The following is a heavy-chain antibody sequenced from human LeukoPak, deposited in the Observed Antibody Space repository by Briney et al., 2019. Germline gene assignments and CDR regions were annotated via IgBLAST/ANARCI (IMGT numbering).Heavy chain of an antibody. V-gene: IGHV4-39*01. CDR2: IYYSGST. CDR3: ARFRGANFYRGQVLGYFDY. D-gene: IGHD2/OR15-2a*01. Sequence: SETLSLACTVSGGSISSSSYYWGWIRQPPGKGLEWIGSIYYSGSTYYNPSLKSRVTISVDTSKNQFSLKLSSVTAADTAVYYCARFRGANFYRGQVLGYFDYWGQGTLVTVSS. J-gene: IGHJ4*02. CDR1: GGSISSSSYY.